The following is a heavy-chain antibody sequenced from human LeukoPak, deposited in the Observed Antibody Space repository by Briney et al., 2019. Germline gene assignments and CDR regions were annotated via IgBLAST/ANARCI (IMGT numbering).Heavy chain of an antibody. D-gene: IGHD6-13*01. CDR2: INNDGSRT. CDR1: EFTFSKYW. J-gene: IGHJ4*02. V-gene: IGHV3-74*01. CDR3: ARLIAAHDY. Sequence: PGGSLRLSCVASEFTFSKYWMHWVRQARGKGLVSVSRINNDGSRTTYADSVKGRFTISRDNAKNSLYLQMNSLRAEDTTVYYCARLIAAHDYWGRGTLVTVSS.